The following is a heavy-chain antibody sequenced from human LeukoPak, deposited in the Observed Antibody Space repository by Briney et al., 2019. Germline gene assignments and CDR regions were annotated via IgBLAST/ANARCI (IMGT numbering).Heavy chain of an antibody. V-gene: IGHV1-2*02. CDR1: GYIFTGYY. D-gene: IGHD2-21*02. CDR2: INPNSGDT. J-gene: IGHJ6*03. CDR3: ARDGVFGFEVGDVYYYYMDV. Sequence: GASVKVSCKASGYIFTGYYIHWVRQAPGQGLEWMGWINPNSGDTKYAQKFQGRVTMTRDTSNNTVYMDLTRLIFDDTAMYYCARDGVFGFEVGDVYYYYMDVWGKGTTVIISS.